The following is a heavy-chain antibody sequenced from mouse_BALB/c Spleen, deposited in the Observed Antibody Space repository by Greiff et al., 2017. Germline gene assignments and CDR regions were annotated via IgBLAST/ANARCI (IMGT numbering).Heavy chain of an antibody. D-gene: IGHD2-4*01. CDR1: GYSFTDYI. J-gene: IGHJ4*01. Sequence: EVQRVESGPELVKPGASVKISCKASGYSFTDYIMLWVKQSHGKSLEWIGNINPYYGSTSYNLKFKGKATLTVDKSSSTAYMQLNSLTSEDSAVYYCARGLSGAMDYWGQGTSVTVSS. CDR2: INPYYGST. CDR3: ARGLSGAMDY. V-gene: IGHV1-39*01.